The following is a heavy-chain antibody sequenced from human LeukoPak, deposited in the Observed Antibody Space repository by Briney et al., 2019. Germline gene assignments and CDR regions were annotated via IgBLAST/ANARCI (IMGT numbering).Heavy chain of an antibody. V-gene: IGHV4-34*01. Sequence: SETLSLTCAVYGGSFSGYYWSWIRQPPGKGLEWIGSIYYSGSTYYNPSLKSRVTISVDTSKNQFSLKLSSVTAADTAVYYCARQPYDFWSGYYRPFDYWGQGTLVTVSS. D-gene: IGHD3-3*01. J-gene: IGHJ4*02. CDR1: GGSFSGYY. CDR3: ARQPYDFWSGYYRPFDY. CDR2: IYYSGST.